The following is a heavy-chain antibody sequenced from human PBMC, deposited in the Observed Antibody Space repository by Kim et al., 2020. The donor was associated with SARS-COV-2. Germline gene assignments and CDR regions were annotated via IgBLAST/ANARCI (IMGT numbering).Heavy chain of an antibody. CDR2: IWYDGSNK. CDR3: ARGCPRWFGELFSYYYYGMDV. D-gene: IGHD3-10*01. CDR1: GFTFSSYG. V-gene: IGHV3-33*01. Sequence: GGSLRLSCAASGFTFSSYGMHWVRQAPGKGLEWVAVIWYDGSNKYYADSVKGRFTISRDNSKNTLYLQMNSLRAEDTAVYYCARGCPRWFGELFSYYYYGMDVWGQGTTVTVSS. J-gene: IGHJ6*02.